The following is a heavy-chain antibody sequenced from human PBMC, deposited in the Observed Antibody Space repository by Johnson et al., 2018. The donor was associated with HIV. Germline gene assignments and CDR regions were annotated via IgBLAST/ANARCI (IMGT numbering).Heavy chain of an antibody. J-gene: IGHJ3*02. CDR2: ISSSGGTI. CDR3: AGDRGYWDALDI. D-gene: IGHD3-22*01. Sequence: QVQLVESGGGLVQPGGSLRLSCAASRFTFSDYYMSWIRQTPGKGLEWVSYISSSGGTIYYADSVKGRFSISRDNAKNSLYLQMNSLRAEDTAVYYCAGDRGYWDALDIWGQGTMVIVSS. CDR1: RFTFSDYY. V-gene: IGHV3-11*04.